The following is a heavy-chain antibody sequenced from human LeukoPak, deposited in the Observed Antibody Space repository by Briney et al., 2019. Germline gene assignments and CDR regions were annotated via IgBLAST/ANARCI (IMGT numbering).Heavy chain of an antibody. V-gene: IGHV1-69*04. CDR3: ARLSGATSGLDY. Sequence: GSSVKVSCKASGGTFSIYAISWVRQAPGQGLEWMGRIIPILGIANYAQKFQGRVTITADKSTSTAYMELSSLRSEDTAVYYCARLSGATSGLDYWGQGTLVTVSS. J-gene: IGHJ4*02. D-gene: IGHD1-26*01. CDR2: IIPILGIA. CDR1: GGTFSIYA.